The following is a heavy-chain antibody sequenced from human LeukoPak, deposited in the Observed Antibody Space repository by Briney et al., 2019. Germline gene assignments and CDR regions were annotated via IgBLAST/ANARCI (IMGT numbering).Heavy chain of an antibody. CDR1: GFTFSSYS. CDR2: ISSSSSYI. Sequence: PGGSLRLSCAAFGFTFSSYSMNWVRQAPGKGLEWVSSISSSSSYIYYADSVKGRFTISRDNAKNSLYLQMNSLKTEDTAVYYCTSYYDYVWGSYRYPDASPNFDYWGQGTLVTVSS. V-gene: IGHV3-21*04. J-gene: IGHJ4*02. D-gene: IGHD3-16*02. CDR3: TSYYDYVWGSYRYPDASPNFDY.